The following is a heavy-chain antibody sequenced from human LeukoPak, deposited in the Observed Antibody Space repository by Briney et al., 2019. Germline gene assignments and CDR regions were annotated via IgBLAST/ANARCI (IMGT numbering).Heavy chain of an antibody. CDR2: MNPHSGST. Sequence: ASVKVSCKASGYTFTNYDINWVRQATGQGLEWMGWMNPHSGSTGYAQKFQGRVTITRDTSITTAYMELSSLRSEDTAVYYCARGNTGVTGWGQGTLVTVSS. CDR1: GYTFTNYD. D-gene: IGHD2-21*02. V-gene: IGHV1-8*01. J-gene: IGHJ4*02. CDR3: ARGNTGVTG.